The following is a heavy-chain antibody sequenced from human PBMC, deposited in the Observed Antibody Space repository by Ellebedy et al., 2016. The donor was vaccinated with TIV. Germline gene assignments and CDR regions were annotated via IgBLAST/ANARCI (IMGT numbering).Heavy chain of an antibody. J-gene: IGHJ6*02. CDR2: TYYRSKWYN. D-gene: IGHD2-2*01. CDR1: GDSVSSNSAA. Sequence: SETLSLTCAISGDSVSSNSAAWNWIRQSPSRGLEWLGRTYYRSKWYNDYAVSVKSRITINPDTSKNQFFLQLNSVTPEDTAVYYCARDRGFLGVVVPAAIRAPYGMDVWGQGTTVTVSS. CDR3: ARDRGFLGVVVPAAIRAPYGMDV. V-gene: IGHV6-1*01.